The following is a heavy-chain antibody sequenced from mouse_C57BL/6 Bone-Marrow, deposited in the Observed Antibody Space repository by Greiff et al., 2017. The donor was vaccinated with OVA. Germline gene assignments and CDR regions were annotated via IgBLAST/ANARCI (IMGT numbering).Heavy chain of an antibody. V-gene: IGHV1-76*01. J-gene: IGHJ2*01. Sequence: VKLMESGAELVRPGASVKLSCKASGYTFTDYYINWVKQRPGQGLEWIARIYPGSGNTYYNEKFKGKATLTAEKSSSTAYMQLSSLTSEDSAVYFCAITTVVGRGDYWGQGTTLTVSS. CDR2: IYPGSGNT. D-gene: IGHD1-1*01. CDR1: GYTFTDYY. CDR3: AITTVVGRGDY.